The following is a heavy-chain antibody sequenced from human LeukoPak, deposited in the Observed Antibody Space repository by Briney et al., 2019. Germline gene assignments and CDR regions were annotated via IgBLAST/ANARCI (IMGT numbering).Heavy chain of an antibody. CDR3: ARRGMVVTPGAFDI. J-gene: IGHJ3*02. CDR1: GGPISSYY. CDR2: IYYSGGT. V-gene: IGHV4-59*08. D-gene: IGHD2-21*02. Sequence: SETLSLTCTVSGGPISSYYWSWIRQPPGKGLEWIGYIYYSGGTNYNPSLKSRVTISLDTSKTQFSLNLSSVTAADTAAYYCARRGMVVTPGAFDIWGRGTMVTVSS.